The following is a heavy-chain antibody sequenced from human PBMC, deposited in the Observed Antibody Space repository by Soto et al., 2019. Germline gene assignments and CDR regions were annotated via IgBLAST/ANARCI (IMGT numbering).Heavy chain of an antibody. J-gene: IGHJ4*02. CDR2: INSDGSST. D-gene: IGHD5-18*01. Sequence: NCSDHGGRCVRQAPGKGLVWVSRINSDGSSTTYADSVKGRFTFSRDNAKNTLYLQMNSLRAEDTAIYYCARDEGYGYGVDYWGQGTLVTVSS. V-gene: IGHV3-74*01. CDR1: NCSDHG. CDR3: ARDEGYGYGVDY.